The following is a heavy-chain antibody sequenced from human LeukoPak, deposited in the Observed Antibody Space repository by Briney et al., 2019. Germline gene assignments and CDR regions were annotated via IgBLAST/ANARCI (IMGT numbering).Heavy chain of an antibody. D-gene: IGHD2-21*02. CDR1: GFTFSSYE. V-gene: IGHV3-23*01. CDR3: AKDASPTGDNFFDY. Sequence: QTGGSLRLSCAASGFTFSSYEMNWVRQAPGKGLEWVSAISGSGGSTYYADSVKGRFTISRDDSKNTVYLHMDTLRADDTAMYYCAKDASPTGDNFFDYWGRGTLVTVSS. J-gene: IGHJ4*02. CDR2: ISGSGGST.